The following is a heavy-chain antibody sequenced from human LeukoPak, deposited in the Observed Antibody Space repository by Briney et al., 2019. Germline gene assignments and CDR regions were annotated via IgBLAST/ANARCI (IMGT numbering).Heavy chain of an antibody. CDR2: ITGRGDDT. Sequence: GGSLRLSCATSGFTFSSYAISWVRQAPGKGLEWVSTITGRGDDTYYADSVKGRFTISRDNAKNSLYLQMNSLRAEDTAVYYCARDLDYGDYPMDYWGQGTLVTVSS. V-gene: IGHV3-23*01. J-gene: IGHJ4*02. D-gene: IGHD4-17*01. CDR3: ARDLDYGDYPMDY. CDR1: GFTFSSYA.